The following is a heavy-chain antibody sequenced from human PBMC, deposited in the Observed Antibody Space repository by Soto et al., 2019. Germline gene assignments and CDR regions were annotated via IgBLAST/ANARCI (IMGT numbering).Heavy chain of an antibody. J-gene: IGHJ6*02. V-gene: IGHV4-34*01. Sequence: SETLSLTCAVYGGSFSGYYWSWIRQPPGKGLEWIGEINHSGSTNYNPSLKSRVTISVDTSKNQFSLKLSSVTAADTAVYYCARGVTIFGVVNFSSPYYYYGMDVWGQGTTVTVSS. CDR3: ARGVTIFGVVNFSSPYYYYGMDV. CDR1: GGSFSGYY. D-gene: IGHD3-3*01. CDR2: INHSGST.